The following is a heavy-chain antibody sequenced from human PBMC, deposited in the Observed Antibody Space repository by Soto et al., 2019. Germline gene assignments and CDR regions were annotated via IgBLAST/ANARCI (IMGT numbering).Heavy chain of an antibody. CDR3: ARFYGDYRNWFDP. V-gene: IGHV4-30-2*01. Sequence: QLQLQESGSGLVKPSQTLSLTCAVSGGSISSGGYSWSWIRQPPGKGLEWIGYISHSGNTYYNPSIKSRVIISVDRSKNQFSLQLSSVTTADTAVYYCARFYGDYRNWFDPWGQGTLVTVSS. CDR2: ISHSGNT. D-gene: IGHD4-17*01. J-gene: IGHJ5*02. CDR1: GGSISSGGYS.